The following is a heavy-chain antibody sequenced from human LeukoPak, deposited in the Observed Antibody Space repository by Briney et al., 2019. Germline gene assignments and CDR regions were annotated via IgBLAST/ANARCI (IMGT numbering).Heavy chain of an antibody. J-gene: IGHJ4*02. V-gene: IGHV3-64*01. CDR2: ISSNGGST. CDR1: GCTFSSYP. CDR3: ARALSGSYHFDY. Sequence: GGSLRLSCAASGCTFSSYPMHWVRQAPGKGLEYVSAISSNGGSTYYANPVKGRFTISSANSKNTLYLQMGDLRAEDMAVYYCARALSGSYHFDYWGQGTLVTVSS. D-gene: IGHD1-26*01.